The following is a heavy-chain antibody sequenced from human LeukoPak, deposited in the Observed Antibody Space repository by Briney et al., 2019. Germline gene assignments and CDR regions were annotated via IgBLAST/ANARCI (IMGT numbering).Heavy chain of an antibody. Sequence: PSETLSLTCTVSGGSIRSSSYYWGWIRLPPGKGLEWIGSMYYSGTTYYNPSLKSRVTISVDTSKNQFSLKLSSVTAADTAVYYCASQVVVSAPLDYWGQGTLVTVSS. D-gene: IGHD3-22*01. CDR1: GGSIRSSSYY. CDR3: ASQVVVSAPLDY. CDR2: MYYSGTT. V-gene: IGHV4-39*07. J-gene: IGHJ4*02.